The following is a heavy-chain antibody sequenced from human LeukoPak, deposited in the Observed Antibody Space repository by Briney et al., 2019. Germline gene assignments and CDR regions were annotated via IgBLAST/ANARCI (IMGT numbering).Heavy chain of an antibody. V-gene: IGHV4-59*01. CDR2: IYYSGST. Sequence: TSETLSLTCTVSGGSISSYYWSWIRQPPGKGLEWIGYIYYSGSTNYNPSLKSRVTISVDTSKNQFSLKLSSVTAADTAVYYCARHPLYGPSDYWGQGTLVTVSS. J-gene: IGHJ4*02. CDR1: GGSISSYY. D-gene: IGHD2/OR15-2a*01. CDR3: ARHPLYGPSDY.